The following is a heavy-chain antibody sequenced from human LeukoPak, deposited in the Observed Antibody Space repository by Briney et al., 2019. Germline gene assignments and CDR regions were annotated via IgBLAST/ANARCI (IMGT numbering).Heavy chain of an antibody. CDR3: ARDLGYCTNGVCHTRFDY. CDR2: INPNSGGT. Sequence: ASVKVSCKASGYTFTGYYMHWVRQAPGQGLEWMGRINPNSGGTNYAQKFQGRVTMTRDTSISTAYMELSRLRSDDTAVYYCARDLGYCTNGVCHTRFDYWGQGTLVAVSS. D-gene: IGHD2-8*01. J-gene: IGHJ4*02. CDR1: GYTFTGYY. V-gene: IGHV1-2*06.